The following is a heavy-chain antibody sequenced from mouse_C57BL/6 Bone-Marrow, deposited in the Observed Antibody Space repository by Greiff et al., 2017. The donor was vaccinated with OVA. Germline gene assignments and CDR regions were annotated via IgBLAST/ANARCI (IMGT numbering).Heavy chain of an antibody. CDR2: INPNNGGT. CDR1: GYTFTDYY. D-gene: IGHD2-14*01. Sequence: VQLQQSGPELVKPGASVKISCKASGYTFTDYYMNWVKQSHGKSLEWIGDINPNNGGTSYNQKFKGKATLTVDKSSSTAYMELRSLTSEDSAVYYCARGAYYRYYCAMDYWGQGTSVTVSS. CDR3: ARGAYYRYYCAMDY. V-gene: IGHV1-26*01. J-gene: IGHJ4*01.